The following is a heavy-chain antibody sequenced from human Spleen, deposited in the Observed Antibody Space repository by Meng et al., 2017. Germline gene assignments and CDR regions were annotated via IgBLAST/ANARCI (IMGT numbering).Heavy chain of an antibody. CDR1: GGTFSSYA. D-gene: IGHD2-15*01. V-gene: IGHV1-69*17. J-gene: IGHJ5*02. Sequence: VKVSCKVSGGTFSSYAITWVRQAPGQGLEWMGGIIPSFDVLHYAQRFQGRVTFTVDRSTDTAYMELRSLRPDDTAVYYCASRFWGFCSGSHCYNWFDPWGQGTQVTVSS. CDR3: ASRFWGFCSGSHCYNWFDP. CDR2: IIPSFDVL.